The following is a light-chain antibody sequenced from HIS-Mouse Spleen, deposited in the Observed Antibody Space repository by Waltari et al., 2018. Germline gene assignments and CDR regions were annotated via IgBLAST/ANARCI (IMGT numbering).Light chain of an antibody. J-gene: IGKJ2*01. CDR1: QSISSW. V-gene: IGKV1-5*03. CDR3: QQYNSYSP. CDR2: KAS. Sequence: DIQMTQSPSTLSASVGDRVTITCRASQSISSWLAWYQQKPGKAPKLLIYKASSLESGVPSRFSGSGPGTEFTLTISSLQPDDFATYYCQQYNSYSPFGQGTKLEIK.